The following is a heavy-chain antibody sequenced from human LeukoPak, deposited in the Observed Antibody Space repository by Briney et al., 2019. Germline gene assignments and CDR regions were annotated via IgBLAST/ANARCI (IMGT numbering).Heavy chain of an antibody. CDR1: GFTFSYYW. CDR3: ARDLSRVGATGYCDY. V-gene: IGHV3-7*01. Sequence: PGGSLRLSCAASGFTFSYYWMSWVRQAPGKGLEWVANIKQDGSEKYYVDSVKGRFTISRDNAENSLYLQMNSLRAEDTAVYYCARDLSRVGATGYCDYWGQGTLVTVSS. CDR2: IKQDGSEK. J-gene: IGHJ4*02. D-gene: IGHD1-26*01.